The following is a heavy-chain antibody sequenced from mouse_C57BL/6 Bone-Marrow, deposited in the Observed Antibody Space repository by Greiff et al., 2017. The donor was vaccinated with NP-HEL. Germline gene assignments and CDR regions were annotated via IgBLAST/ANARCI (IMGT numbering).Heavy chain of an antibody. CDR3: ARRGYYGSSYRFAY. D-gene: IGHD1-1*01. Sequence: QVQLQQPGAELVKPGASVTLSCKASGYTFTSYWMHWVKQRPGRGLEWIGRIDPNSGGTKYNEKFKSKATLTVDKPSSTAYMQLSSLTSEDSAVYYCARRGYYGSSYRFAYWGQGTLVTVSA. CDR2: IDPNSGGT. J-gene: IGHJ3*01. CDR1: GYTFTSYW. V-gene: IGHV1-72*01.